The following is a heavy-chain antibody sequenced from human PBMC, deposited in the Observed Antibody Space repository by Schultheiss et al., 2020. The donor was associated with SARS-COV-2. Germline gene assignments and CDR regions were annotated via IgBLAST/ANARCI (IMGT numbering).Heavy chain of an antibody. CDR2: ISSSGSTI. V-gene: IGHV3-48*03. Sequence: GSLRLSCAASGFTFSSCEMNWVRQAPGKGLEWVSYISSSGSTIYYADSVKGRFTISRDNAKNSLYLQMNSLRAEDTAVYYCARDETGIFYDYWGQGTLVTVSS. CDR3: ARDETGIFYDY. J-gene: IGHJ4*02. CDR1: GFTFSSCE. D-gene: IGHD3-9*01.